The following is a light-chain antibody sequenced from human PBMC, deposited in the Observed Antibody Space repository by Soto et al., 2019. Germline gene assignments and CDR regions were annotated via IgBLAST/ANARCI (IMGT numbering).Light chain of an antibody. Sequence: DIQMTQSPSSLSASVGDRVTITCRAGQYIGRYLNWYQQKPGKAPKLLIYAASSLHSGVPSRFSGSGSGTDFTLTISSLQPEDFATYYCQKCKVAPFTFGGGTKVDIK. V-gene: IGKV1-39*01. CDR2: AAS. CDR1: QYIGRY. J-gene: IGKJ4*01. CDR3: QKCKVAPFT.